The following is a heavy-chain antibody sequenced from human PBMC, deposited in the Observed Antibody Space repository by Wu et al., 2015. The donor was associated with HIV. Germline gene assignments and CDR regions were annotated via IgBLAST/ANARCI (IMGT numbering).Heavy chain of an antibody. J-gene: IGHJ2*01. CDR1: GYNFTNYD. CDR2: MKPKSGDT. D-gene: IGHD5-18*01. CDR3: AKADQRGYDYGHWNFDS. Sequence: QVQLVQSGAEMKKPGASVKVSCKASGYNFTNYDINWVKLTPGQGLEWMGWMKPKSGDTGYALTFLGRVTMTRDISTNTAYMELSSLRSDDTALYFCAKADQRGYDYGHWNFDSGAKAPGHCLL. V-gene: IGHV1-8*01.